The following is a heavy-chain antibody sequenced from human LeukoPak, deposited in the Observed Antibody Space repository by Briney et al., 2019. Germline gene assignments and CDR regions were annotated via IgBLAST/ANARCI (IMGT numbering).Heavy chain of an antibody. Sequence: PRRSLRLSCAASGFTFSSYAMHWVRQAPGKGLEWVSSISSSSSYIYYADSVKGRFTISRDNAKNSLYLQMNSLRAEDTAVYYCARDRGSTDEYYFDYWGQGTLVTVSS. V-gene: IGHV3-21*01. J-gene: IGHJ4*02. CDR2: ISSSSSYI. CDR3: ARDRGSTDEYYFDY. CDR1: GFTFSSYA. D-gene: IGHD1-26*01.